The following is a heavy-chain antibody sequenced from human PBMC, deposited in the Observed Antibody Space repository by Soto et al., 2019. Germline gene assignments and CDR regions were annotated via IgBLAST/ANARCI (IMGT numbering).Heavy chain of an antibody. V-gene: IGHV1-18*01. J-gene: IGHJ3*02. Sequence: ASVKVAGRASGYTFTSCGRSWVRQAPGQGLEWMGWISAYNGNTNYAQKLQGRVTMTTDTSTSTAYMELRSLRSDDTAVYYCARDGPMDRAFDIWGQGRMVTVSS. CDR1: GYTFTSCG. D-gene: IGHD3-10*01. CDR2: ISAYNGNT. CDR3: ARDGPMDRAFDI.